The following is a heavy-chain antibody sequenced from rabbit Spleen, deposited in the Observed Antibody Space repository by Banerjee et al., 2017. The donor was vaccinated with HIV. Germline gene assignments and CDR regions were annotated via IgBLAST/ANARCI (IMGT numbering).Heavy chain of an antibody. V-gene: IGHV1S40*01. Sequence: QSLEESGGDLVKPGASLTLTCTASGFSISSNAMCWVRQAPGKGLEWIACIYGGSSGNTAYASWAKGRFTISKTSSTTVTLQMTSLTVADTATYFCARDLTDAIGWNFNLWGPGTLVTVS. CDR2: IYGGSSGNT. J-gene: IGHJ4*01. D-gene: IGHD1-1*01. CDR1: GFSISSNA. CDR3: ARDLTDAIGWNFNL.